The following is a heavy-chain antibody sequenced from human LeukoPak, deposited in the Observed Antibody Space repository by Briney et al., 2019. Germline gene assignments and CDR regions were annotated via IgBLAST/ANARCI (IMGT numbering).Heavy chain of an antibody. CDR2: IYYSGST. V-gene: IGHV4-59*12. J-gene: IGHJ4*02. CDR1: GGSISNYY. CDR3: AREAAHGLFSSTAEYYFDY. Sequence: PSETLSLTCTVSGGSISNYYWSWIRQPPGKGLEWIGFIYYSGSTNYNPSLKSRVTMSVDTSKNQFSLKLTSVTAADTAVYYCAREAAHGLFSSTAEYYFDYWGQGTLVTVSS. D-gene: IGHD2-2*01.